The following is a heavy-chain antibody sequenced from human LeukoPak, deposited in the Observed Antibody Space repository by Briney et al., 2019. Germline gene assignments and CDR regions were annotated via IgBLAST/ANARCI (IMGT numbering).Heavy chain of an antibody. CDR1: GGTFSSYT. D-gene: IGHD3-22*01. V-gene: IGHV1-69*04. Sequence: SVKVSCKASGGTFSSYTVSWVRQAPGQGLEWMGRIIPILGIANYAQKFQGRVTITADKSTSTAYMELSSLRSEDTAVYYCATERTHYDSSGYYWLDYWGQGTLVTVSS. J-gene: IGHJ4*02. CDR3: ATERTHYDSSGYYWLDY. CDR2: IIPILGIA.